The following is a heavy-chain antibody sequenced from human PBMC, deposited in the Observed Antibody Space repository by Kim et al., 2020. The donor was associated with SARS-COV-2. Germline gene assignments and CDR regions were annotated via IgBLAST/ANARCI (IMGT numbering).Heavy chain of an antibody. CDR1: GDSVSSNSAA. CDR3: ARSSGWVGYPPPQGLDY. V-gene: IGHV6-1*01. Sequence: SQTLSLTCVISGDSVSSNSAAWNWIRQSPSRGLEWLGRTYYRSQWYNDYARSVRGRIIVNPDTSKNQFSLQLNSVTPEDTAVYYCARSSGWVGYPPPQGLDYWGQGTQVTVSS. CDR2: TYYRSQWYN. D-gene: IGHD6-19*01. J-gene: IGHJ4*02.